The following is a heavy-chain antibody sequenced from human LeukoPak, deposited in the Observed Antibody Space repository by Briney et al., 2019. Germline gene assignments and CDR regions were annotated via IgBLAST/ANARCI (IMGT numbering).Heavy chain of an antibody. J-gene: IGHJ4*02. CDR1: GGSFSGYY. D-gene: IGHD6-19*01. Sequence: PSETLSLTCAVYGGSFSGYYWSWIRQPPGKGLEWIGEINHSGSTDYNPSLKSRVTISVDTSKNQFSLKLSSVTAADTAVYYCARGSWLVLDYWGQGTLVTVSS. CDR3: ARGSWLVLDY. V-gene: IGHV4-34*01. CDR2: INHSGST.